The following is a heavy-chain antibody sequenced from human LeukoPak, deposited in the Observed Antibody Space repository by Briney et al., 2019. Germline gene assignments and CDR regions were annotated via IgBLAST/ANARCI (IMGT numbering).Heavy chain of an antibody. D-gene: IGHD3-10*01. V-gene: IGHV4-4*07. J-gene: IGHJ2*01. CDR3: ARDHRSSWFGELSYWYFDL. CDR2: IYTSGST. CDR1: GGPNCRYH. Sequence: PSDTLSLMCTVSGGPNCRYHWSWIRQPAGKGLEWIGRIYTSGSTNYNPSLESRVTMSVDTSKNQFSLKLSSVTAADAAVDYCARDHRSSWFGELSYWYFDLGGRGTLVTVSS.